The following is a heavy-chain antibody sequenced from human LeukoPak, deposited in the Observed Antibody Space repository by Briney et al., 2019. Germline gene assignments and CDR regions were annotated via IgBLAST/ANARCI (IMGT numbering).Heavy chain of an antibody. V-gene: IGHV1-18*01. CDR1: GYTFTSYD. CDR2: MNPNSGNT. J-gene: IGHJ4*02. Sequence: GASVKVSCKASGYTFTSYDINWVRQATGQGLEWMGRMNPNSGNTNYAQKLQGRVTLTTDTSTSTAYMELRSLRSDDTAVYYCAISSGSYFTGVDYWGQGTLVTVSS. CDR3: AISSGSYFTGVDY. D-gene: IGHD1-26*01.